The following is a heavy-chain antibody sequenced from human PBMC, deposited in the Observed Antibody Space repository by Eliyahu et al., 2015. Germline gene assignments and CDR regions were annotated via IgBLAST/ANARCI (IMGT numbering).Heavy chain of an antibody. D-gene: IGHD6-19*01. J-gene: IGHJ6*02. CDR3: ARSGVAGATRNGMDV. V-gene: IGHV6-1*01. Sequence: QVQLQQSAPGLVKPSQTLSLTCXIXGDSVXXNXAAWNWIRQSPSRGLEWLGRTFYRSKWYNDYAVSVKSRITINPDTSKNQFSLQLNSVTPEDTAVYYCARSGVAGATRNGMDVWGQGTTVTVSS. CDR2: TFYRSKWYN. CDR1: GDSVXXNXAA.